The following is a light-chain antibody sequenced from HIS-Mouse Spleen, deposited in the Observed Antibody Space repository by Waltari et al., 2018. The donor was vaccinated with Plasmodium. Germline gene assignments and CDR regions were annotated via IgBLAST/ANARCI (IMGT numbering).Light chain of an antibody. Sequence: EIVMTQSPATLSVSPGERATLSRRASQSVSSNLAWYQQKPGQAPRLLIYGASTRATGIPARFSDSGSGTEFTLTISSLQSEDFAVYYCQQYNNWSFTFGPGTKVDIK. CDR1: QSVSSN. J-gene: IGKJ3*01. CDR2: GAS. CDR3: QQYNNWSFT. V-gene: IGKV3-15*01.